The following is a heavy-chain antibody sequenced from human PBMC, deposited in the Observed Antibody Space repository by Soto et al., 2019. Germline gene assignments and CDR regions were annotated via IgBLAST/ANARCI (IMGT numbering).Heavy chain of an antibody. D-gene: IGHD3-3*01. J-gene: IGHJ5*02. CDR2: IYYSGST. CDR1: GGSISSSSYY. CDR3: ARGGGITIFGVPYWWFDP. V-gene: IGHV4-39*01. Sequence: PSETLSLTCTVSGGSISSSSYYWGWIRQPPGKGLEWIGSIYYSGSTYYNPSLKSRVTISVDTSKNQFSLKLSSVTAADTAVYYCARGGGITIFGVPYWWFDPWGQGTLVTVSS.